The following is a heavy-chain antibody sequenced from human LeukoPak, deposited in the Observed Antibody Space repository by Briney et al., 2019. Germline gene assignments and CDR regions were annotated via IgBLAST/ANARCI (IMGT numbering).Heavy chain of an antibody. D-gene: IGHD3-16*02. CDR1: GGSFSGYY. V-gene: IGHV4-34*01. J-gene: IGHJ4*02. CDR3: ARQLSRWATRGFDY. Sequence: SETLSLTCAVYGGSFSGYYWSWIRQPPGKGLEWIGEINHSGSTNYNPSLKSRVTISVDTSKNQFSLKLSSVTAADTAVYHCARQLSRWATRGFDYWGQGTLVTVSS. CDR2: INHSGST.